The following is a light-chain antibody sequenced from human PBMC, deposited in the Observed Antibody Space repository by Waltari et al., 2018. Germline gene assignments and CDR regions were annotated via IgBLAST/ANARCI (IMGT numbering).Light chain of an antibody. V-gene: IGLV2-23*02. CDR3: CSYAGSSTWV. Sequence: QSALTQPASASGSPGQSITISCTGTSSDVVTYNFVSWYQQHPGKAPKRMVDEFSKRPSGVSNRVSGSKSGNTASLTISGLQAEDEADYYCCSYAGSSTWVFGGGTKLTVL. J-gene: IGLJ3*02. CDR1: SSDVVTYNF. CDR2: EFS.